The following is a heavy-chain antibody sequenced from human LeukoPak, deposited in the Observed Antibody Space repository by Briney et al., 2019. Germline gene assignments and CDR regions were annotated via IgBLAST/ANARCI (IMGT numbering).Heavy chain of an antibody. Sequence: GGSLRLSCAASGFTFSSYWMTWVRQAPGKGLEWVANIKEDESEKYYLDSVKGRFTISRDNAKNSLYLQMNSLRAEDTVVYYCARDRSSWYRKDAFDVWGQGTMVTVSS. CDR2: IKEDESEK. D-gene: IGHD6-13*01. J-gene: IGHJ3*01. CDR3: ARDRSSWYRKDAFDV. CDR1: GFTFSSYW. V-gene: IGHV3-7*01.